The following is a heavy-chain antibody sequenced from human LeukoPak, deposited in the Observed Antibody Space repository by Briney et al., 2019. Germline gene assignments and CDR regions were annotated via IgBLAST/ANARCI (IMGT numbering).Heavy chain of an antibody. CDR3: ARGDQEFDY. V-gene: IGHV4-34*01. Sequence: SETLSLTCAVYGGSFSGYYWSWIRQPPGKGLEWIGEINHSGSTNYNPSLKSRVTISVDTSKNQFSLKLSSVTAADTAVYYCARGDQEFDYWGQGTRVTVSS. J-gene: IGHJ4*02. CDR1: GGSFSGYY. CDR2: INHSGST.